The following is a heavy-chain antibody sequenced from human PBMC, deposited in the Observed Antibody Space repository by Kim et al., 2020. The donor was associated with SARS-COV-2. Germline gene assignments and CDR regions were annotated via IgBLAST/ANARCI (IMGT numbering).Heavy chain of an antibody. CDR1: GFTFSSYS. Sequence: GGSLRLSCAASGFTFSSYSMNWVRQAPGKGLEWLSYISSSSRAIFYGDSVKGRFTISRDNAKNLLYLQMNSLRDEDTAVYYCARDVYCSGTNCYTGVFDYWGQGILVTVSS. CDR3: ARDVYCSGTNCYTGVFDY. CDR2: ISSSSRAI. J-gene: IGHJ4*02. V-gene: IGHV3-48*02. D-gene: IGHD2-2*02.